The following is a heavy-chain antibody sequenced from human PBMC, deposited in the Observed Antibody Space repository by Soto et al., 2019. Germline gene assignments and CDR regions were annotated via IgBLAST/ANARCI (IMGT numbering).Heavy chain of an antibody. Sequence: ASVKVSCKASGYTFTSYGISWVRQAPGQGLEWMGWISAYNGNTNYAQKLQGRVTMTTDTSTSTAYMELRSLRSDDTAVYYCARARRRIAAVLLNYGMDVWGQGTKVTVSS. V-gene: IGHV1-18*04. D-gene: IGHD6-13*01. CDR1: GYTFTSYG. J-gene: IGHJ6*02. CDR3: ARARRRIAAVLLNYGMDV. CDR2: ISAYNGNT.